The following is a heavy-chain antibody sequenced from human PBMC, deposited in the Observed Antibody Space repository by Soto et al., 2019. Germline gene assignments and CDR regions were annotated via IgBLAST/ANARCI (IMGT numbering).Heavy chain of an antibody. V-gene: IGHV4-31*03. CDR3: ARDQNRGLPYSSGWNPVVIYGMDV. J-gene: IGHJ6*02. CDR2: IYYSGST. CDR1: GGSISSGGYY. Sequence: SETLSLTCTVSGGSISSGGYYWSWIRQHPGKGLEWIGYIYYSGSTYYNPSLKSRVTISVDTSKNQFSLRLSSVTAADTAVYYCARDQNRGLPYSSGWNPVVIYGMDVWGQGTTVTVSS. D-gene: IGHD6-19*01.